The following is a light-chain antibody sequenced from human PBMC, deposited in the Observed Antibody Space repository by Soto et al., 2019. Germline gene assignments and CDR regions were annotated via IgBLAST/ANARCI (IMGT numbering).Light chain of an antibody. V-gene: IGKV2-28*01. J-gene: IGKJ5*01. Sequence: DIVMTQSPLSLPVTPGEPASISCRSSQSLLHSNGYNYLDWYLQKPGQSPQLLIYLGSNRASGVPDRFSGSGSGTDFTLKISRVEAEDVGVYYCMQALQTPFVTFGQGTRLEMK. CDR2: LGS. CDR3: MQALQTPFVT. CDR1: QSLLHSNGYNY.